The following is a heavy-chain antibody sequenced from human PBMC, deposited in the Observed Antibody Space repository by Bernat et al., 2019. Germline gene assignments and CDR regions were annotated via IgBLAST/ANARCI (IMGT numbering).Heavy chain of an antibody. D-gene: IGHD4-23*01. Sequence: QVQLQESGPGLLKPSETLSLTCTVSGGSISSYYWSWIRQPPGKGLEWIAYIYYSGSTNYNPSLTSRVTISIDTSKKQFSLRLTSVTAADTAVYYCARRVGNSDYFDYWGQGTLVTVSS. CDR3: ARRVGNSDYFDY. V-gene: IGHV4-59*08. J-gene: IGHJ4*02. CDR2: IYYSGST. CDR1: GGSISSYY.